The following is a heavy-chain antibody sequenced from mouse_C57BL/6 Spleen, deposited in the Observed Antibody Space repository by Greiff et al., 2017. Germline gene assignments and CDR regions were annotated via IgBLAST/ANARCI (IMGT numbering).Heavy chain of an antibody. D-gene: IGHD2-3*01. CDR1: GFTFSSYA. J-gene: IGHJ2*01. CDR2: ISDGGSYT. CDR3: ARDQDGYDY. Sequence: VQLKESGGGLVKPGGSLKLSCAASGFTFSSYAMSWVRQTPEKRLEWVATISDGGSYTYYPDNVKGRFTISRDNAKNNLYLQMSHLKSEDTAMYYCARDQDGYDYWGQGTTLTVSS. V-gene: IGHV5-4*01.